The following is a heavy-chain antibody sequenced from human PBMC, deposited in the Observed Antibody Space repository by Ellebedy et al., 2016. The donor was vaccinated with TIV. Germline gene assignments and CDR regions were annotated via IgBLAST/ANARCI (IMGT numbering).Heavy chain of an antibody. V-gene: IGHV4-4*07. CDR3: ARVNSGSYFNFDY. CDR1: GGSISSYY. D-gene: IGHD1-26*01. CDR2: IYTSGST. Sequence: SETLSLTCTVSGGSISSYYWSWVRQDAGKALEWIGRIYTSGSTNYNPSLRSRVTMSIDTSKNQFSLKLSSVTAADTAVYYCARVNSGSYFNFDYWGQGTLVTVSS. J-gene: IGHJ4*02.